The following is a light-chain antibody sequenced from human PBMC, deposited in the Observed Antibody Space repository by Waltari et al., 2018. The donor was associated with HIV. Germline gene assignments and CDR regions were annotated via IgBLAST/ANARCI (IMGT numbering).Light chain of an antibody. CDR2: GNS. J-gene: IGLJ3*02. V-gene: IGLV1-40*01. CDR1: TSNIGAGYD. CDR3: QSLCNNPNGWV. Sequence: QSVLTQPPSVSGAPGQRVTISCSGNTSNIGAGYDVQWYQHLPGRAPKVLNYGNSHRPSRGPGRFPGSKSGTFASPALNGLQAEDGGGYYRQSLCNNPNGWVFGRGNILTV.